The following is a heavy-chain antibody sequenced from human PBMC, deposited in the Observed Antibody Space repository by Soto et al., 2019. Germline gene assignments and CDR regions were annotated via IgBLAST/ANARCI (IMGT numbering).Heavy chain of an antibody. Sequence: QVQLQESGPGLVKPSETLSLTCTVSGVSITSYYWSWIRQPAGKGLEWIGRIYSSGSTNYNPSRKCRVAMSIDTSKNQFALKLSSVTAADTAVYCCACLYNWNGWSDYWGQGTLVTVSS. CDR2: IYSSGST. J-gene: IGHJ4*02. CDR3: ACLYNWNGWSDY. V-gene: IGHV4-4*07. CDR1: GVSITSYY. D-gene: IGHD1-20*01.